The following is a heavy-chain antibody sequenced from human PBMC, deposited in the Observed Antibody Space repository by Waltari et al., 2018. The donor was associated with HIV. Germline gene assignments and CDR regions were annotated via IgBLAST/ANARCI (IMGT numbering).Heavy chain of an antibody. D-gene: IGHD3-3*01. CDR2: VYDKGTT. J-gene: IGHJ5*02. V-gene: IGHV4-61*03. CDR3: VRSLWSGSSS. CDR1: GGSVSSANYY. Sequence: QESGPGRVRPSQTLSLICSVSGGSVSSANYYGSWIRQPPGKGLEWIGYVYDKGTTKYNPSLQGRATVSIDTSQNRLFLKLRSVTGADTATYFCVRSLWSGSSSWGRGT.